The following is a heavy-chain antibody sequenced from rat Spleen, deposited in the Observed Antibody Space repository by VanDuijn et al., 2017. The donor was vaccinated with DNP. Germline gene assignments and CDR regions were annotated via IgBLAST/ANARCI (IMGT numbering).Heavy chain of an antibody. CDR2: MWSGGST. J-gene: IGHJ4*01. CDR1: GFSLTSYN. Sequence: QVQLMESGPGLVQPSETLSLTCTVSGFSLTSYNVHWVRQPPGKGLEWMGVMWSGGSTDYNSALKSRLSISKDTSKSQVFLKMNSLQTEDTATYYCAREELTTDYYVMDAWGQGASVTVSS. V-gene: IGHV2-45*01. D-gene: IGHD1-10*01. CDR3: AREELTTDYYVMDA.